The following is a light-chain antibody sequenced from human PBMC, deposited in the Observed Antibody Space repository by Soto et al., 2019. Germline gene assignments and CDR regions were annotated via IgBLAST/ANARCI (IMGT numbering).Light chain of an antibody. V-gene: IGKV1-9*01. CDR3: QHVYSYPLT. CDR1: QGINHY. CDR2: GAS. Sequence: DIQLTQSPSFLSASVGDRVTITCRASQGINHYLAWYQQKPGKAPKCLIYGASALQSGVPSRFSGSGSWAEFTLSISSLQPEDFATYYCQHVYSYPLTFGGGTRVEI. J-gene: IGKJ4*01.